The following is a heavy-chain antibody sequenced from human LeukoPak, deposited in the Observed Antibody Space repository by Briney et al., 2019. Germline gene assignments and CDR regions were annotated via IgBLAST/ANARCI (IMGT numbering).Heavy chain of an antibody. V-gene: IGHV3-53*01. D-gene: IGHD2-2*01. CDR3: ARDFGGIGYCSSTSCFPLDY. CDR1: GFTVSSNY. J-gene: IGHJ4*02. Sequence: GGSLRLSCAASGFTVSSNYMSWVRQAPGKGLEWVSVIYSGGSTYYADSVKGRFTISRDNSKNTLYLQMNSLRAEDTAVYCCARDFGGIGYCSSTSCFPLDYWGQGTLVTVSS. CDR2: IYSGGST.